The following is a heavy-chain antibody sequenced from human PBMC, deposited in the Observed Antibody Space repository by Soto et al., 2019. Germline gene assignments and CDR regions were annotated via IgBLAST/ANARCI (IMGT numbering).Heavy chain of an antibody. CDR3: ARDREGIYYGSGSPYYGMDV. D-gene: IGHD3-10*01. CDR2: INPSGGST. J-gene: IGHJ6*02. Sequence: GASVKVSCKASGYTFTSYYMHWVRQAPGQGLEWMGIINPSGGSTSYAQKFQGRVTMTRDTSTSTVYMELSSLRSEDTAVYYCARDREGIYYGSGSPYYGMDVWGQGTTVTVSS. V-gene: IGHV1-46*01. CDR1: GYTFTSYY.